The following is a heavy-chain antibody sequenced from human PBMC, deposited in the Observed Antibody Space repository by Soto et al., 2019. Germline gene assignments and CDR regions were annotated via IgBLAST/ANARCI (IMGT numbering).Heavy chain of an antibody. CDR2: IYHNGGTT. CDR3: VKGPNLNGYKYFDY. D-gene: IGHD2-2*02. J-gene: IGHJ4*02. Sequence: SETLSLTCAVSGGSISSGGYSWSWIRQPPGKGLEWIGYIYHNGGTTYYADSVKGRFTISRDNSKNTVYLQVSSLRPEDTAVYYCVKGPNLNGYKYFDYWGQGALVTVSS. CDR1: GGSISSGGYS. V-gene: IGHV4-30-2*02.